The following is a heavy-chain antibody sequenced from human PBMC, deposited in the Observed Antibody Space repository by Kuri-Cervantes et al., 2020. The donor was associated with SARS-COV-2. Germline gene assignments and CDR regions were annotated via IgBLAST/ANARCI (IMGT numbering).Heavy chain of an antibody. CDR1: GFSFSSYG. D-gene: IGHD6-6*01. CDR2: ISGSGGST. Sequence: GESLKISCAASGFSFSSYGMSWVRQAPGKGLEWVSAISGSGGSTYYADSVKGRFTISRDNSKNTLYLQMNSLRAEDTAVYYCAKDLSYSSSPGYYYYYYGMDVWGQGTTVTVSS. J-gene: IGHJ6*02. V-gene: IGHV3-23*01. CDR3: AKDLSYSSSPGYYYYYYGMDV.